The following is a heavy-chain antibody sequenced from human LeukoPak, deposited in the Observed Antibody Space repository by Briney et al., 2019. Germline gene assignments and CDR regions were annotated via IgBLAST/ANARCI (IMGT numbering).Heavy chain of an antibody. J-gene: IGHJ4*02. CDR2: INSDGSTT. D-gene: IGHD6-13*01. V-gene: IGHV3-74*01. CDR1: GFTFSGYA. Sequence: GGSLRLSCTASGFTFSGYAMTWVRQSPGKGLVWVSRINSDGSTTSYADSVKGRFTISRDNAKNTLYLQMNSLRAEDTAVYYCARHPTYSSTWFGLDYWGQGTLVTVSS. CDR3: ARHPTYSSTWFGLDY.